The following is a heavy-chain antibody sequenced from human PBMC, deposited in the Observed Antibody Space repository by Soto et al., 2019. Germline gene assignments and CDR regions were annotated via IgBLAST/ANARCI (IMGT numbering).Heavy chain of an antibody. CDR1: GFTFSSYA. CDR3: AKAQYYYDSSGYFPPAGGMDV. J-gene: IGHJ6*02. CDR2: ISGSGGST. Sequence: PGGSLRLSCAASGFTFSSYAMSWVRQAPGKGLEWVSAISGSGGSTYYADSVKGRFTISRDNSKNTLYLQVNSLRAEDTAVYYCAKAQYYYDSSGYFPPAGGMDVWGQGTTVTVSS. D-gene: IGHD3-22*01. V-gene: IGHV3-23*01.